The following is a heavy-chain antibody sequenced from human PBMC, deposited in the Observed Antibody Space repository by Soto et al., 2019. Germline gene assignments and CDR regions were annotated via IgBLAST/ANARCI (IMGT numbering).Heavy chain of an antibody. CDR1: GVSISSGGYY. D-gene: IGHD2-15*01. CDR2: IYYSGST. J-gene: IGHJ4*02. Sequence: SETLSLTCTVSGVSISSGGYYWIWIRQHPGKGLEWIGYIYYSGSTYYNPSLKSRVTISVDTSKNQFSLKLSSVTAADTAVYYCARRNCSGGSCYGYFDYWGQGTLVTVSS. CDR3: ARRNCSGGSCYGYFDY. V-gene: IGHV4-31*03.